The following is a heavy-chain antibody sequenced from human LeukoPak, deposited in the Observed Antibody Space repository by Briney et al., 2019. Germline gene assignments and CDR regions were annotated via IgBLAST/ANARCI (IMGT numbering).Heavy chain of an antibody. V-gene: IGHV3-23*01. D-gene: IGHD1-26*01. CDR2: ISGSGGST. CDR1: GFTFSSYA. J-gene: IGHJ4*02. Sequence: GGSLRLSCAASGFTFSSYAMSWVRQAPGEGLEWVSAISGSGGSTYYADSVKGRFTISRDNSKNTLYLQMNSLRAVDTAVYYCAKDSASGSDHFDYWGQGTLVTVSS. CDR3: AKDSASGSDHFDY.